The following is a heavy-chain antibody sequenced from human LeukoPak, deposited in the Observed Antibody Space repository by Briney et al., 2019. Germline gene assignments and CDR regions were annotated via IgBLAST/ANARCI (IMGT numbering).Heavy chain of an antibody. CDR1: RDMFAFYW. CDR2: IWPEDSDT. V-gene: IGHV5-51*01. Sequence: GESLKISCKVSRDMFAFYWIAWVRQMPGKGLECMGIIWPEDSDTRYSPSFRGQVTISADKSIRTAFLQWNSLKASDTAMYYCARRRRDAFDVWGQGTMVTVSS. CDR3: ARRRRDAFDV. J-gene: IGHJ3*01.